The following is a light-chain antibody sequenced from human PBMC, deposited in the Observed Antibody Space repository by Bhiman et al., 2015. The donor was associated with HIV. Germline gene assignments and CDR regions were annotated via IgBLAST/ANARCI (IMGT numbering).Light chain of an antibody. V-gene: IGLV1-40*01. J-gene: IGLJ1*01. Sequence: QSVLTQPPSVSGAPGQRVTISCTGSSSNIGAGYDVHWFQQLPKTAPKLLIYGNSNRPSGVPDRFSGSKSGTSASLAITGLQAEDEADYYCSSYTSSNIPYVFGTGTKVTVL. CDR2: GNS. CDR3: SSYTSSNIPYV. CDR1: SSNIGAGYD.